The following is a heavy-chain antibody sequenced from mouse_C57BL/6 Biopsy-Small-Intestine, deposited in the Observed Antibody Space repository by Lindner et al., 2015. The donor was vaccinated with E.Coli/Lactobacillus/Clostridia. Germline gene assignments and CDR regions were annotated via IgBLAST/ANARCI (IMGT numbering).Heavy chain of an antibody. CDR3: ARVYYGSFYYFDY. V-gene: IGHV5-4*01. Sequence: VQLQESGGGLVKPGGSLKLSCAASGFTFSNYAMSWVRQTPEKRLEWVATISDGGGYTYYPDNVKGRFTISRDNAKNNLYLQMSHLKSEDTAMYYCARVYYGSFYYFDYWGQGTTLTVSS. CDR1: GFTFSNYA. J-gene: IGHJ2*01. D-gene: IGHD1-1*01. CDR2: ISDGGGYT.